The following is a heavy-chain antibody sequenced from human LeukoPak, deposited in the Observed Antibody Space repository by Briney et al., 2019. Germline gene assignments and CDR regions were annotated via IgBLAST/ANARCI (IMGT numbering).Heavy chain of an antibody. D-gene: IGHD5-24*01. J-gene: IGHJ3*02. V-gene: IGHV3-30-3*01. CDR3: ARAKPAPFPEMATISGLTRGDAFDI. CDR1: GFTFSIYA. Sequence: GGSLRLSCAASGFTFSIYAMHWVRQAPGKGLEWVAVISYDGSNKYYADSVKGRFTISRDNSKNTLYLQMNSLRAEDTAVYYCARAKPAPFPEMATISGLTRGDAFDIWGQGTMVTVSS. CDR2: ISYDGSNK.